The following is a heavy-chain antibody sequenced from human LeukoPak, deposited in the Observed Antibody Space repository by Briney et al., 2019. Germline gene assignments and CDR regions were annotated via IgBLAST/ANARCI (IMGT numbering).Heavy chain of an antibody. D-gene: IGHD1-26*01. CDR2: IYTSGST. CDR1: GGSISSYY. J-gene: IGHJ3*02. V-gene: IGHV4-4*07. Sequence: SETLSLTCTVSGGSISSYYWSWIRQPAGKGLEWIGRIYTSGSTNYNPSLKSRVTMSVDTSKNQFSLKLSSVTAADTAVYYCARDFDSGSYYAVGDAFDIWGQGTMVTVSS. CDR3: ARDFDSGSYYAVGDAFDI.